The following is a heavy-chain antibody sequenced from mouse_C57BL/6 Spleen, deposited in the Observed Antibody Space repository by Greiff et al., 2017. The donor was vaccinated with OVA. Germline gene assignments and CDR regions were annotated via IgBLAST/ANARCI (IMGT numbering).Heavy chain of an antibody. Sequence: VQLQQPGAELVKPGASVKLSCKASGYTFTSYWMQWVKQRPGQGLEWIGEIDPSDSYTNYNQKFKGKATLTVDKSSRTAHRRLSSLTSEDSAVYYCARRSCYDYWGQGTTLTVSS. CDR1: GYTFTSYW. D-gene: IGHD3-2*02. CDR3: ARRSCYDY. J-gene: IGHJ2*01. CDR2: IDPSDSYT. V-gene: IGHV1-50*01.